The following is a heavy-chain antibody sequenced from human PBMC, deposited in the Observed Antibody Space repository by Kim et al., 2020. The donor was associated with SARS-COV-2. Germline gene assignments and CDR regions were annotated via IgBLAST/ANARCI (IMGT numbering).Heavy chain of an antibody. V-gene: IGHV4-39*01. Sequence: SETLSLTCTVSGGSISSSHYYWGWIRQPPGKGLEWIGSIYYTGSTYYNPSLKRRVTISVDTSKNQFSLKLSSVTAADSAMYHGARPHRLYGFDCWGQGTL. CDR2: IYYTGST. D-gene: IGHD3-10*01. J-gene: IGHJ4*02. CDR3: ARPHRLYGFDC. CDR1: GGSISSSHYY.